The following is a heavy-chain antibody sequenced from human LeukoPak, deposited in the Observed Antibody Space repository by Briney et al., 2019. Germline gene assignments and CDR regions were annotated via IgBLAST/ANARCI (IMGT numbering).Heavy chain of an antibody. J-gene: IGHJ6*03. Sequence: GASVKVSCKASGYTFTSYGISWVRQAPGQELEWMGWISAYNGNTNYAQKLQGRVTMTTDTSTSTAYMELRSLRSDDTAVYYCARDHGGGYYYYYYMDVWGKGTTVTVSS. CDR1: GYTFTSYG. CDR2: ISAYNGNT. D-gene: IGHD3-16*01. V-gene: IGHV1-18*01. CDR3: ARDHGGGYYYYYYMDV.